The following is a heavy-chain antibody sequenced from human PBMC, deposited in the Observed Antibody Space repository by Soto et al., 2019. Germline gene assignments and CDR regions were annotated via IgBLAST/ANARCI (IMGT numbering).Heavy chain of an antibody. V-gene: IGHV3-30-3*01. D-gene: IGHD3-22*01. CDR2: ISYDGGNK. Sequence: GGSLRLSCAASGFTFSSYALQWVRQAPGKGLEWVAIISYDGGNKYYADSVDGRFTISRDNSKNTLYLQMNSLRAEDTAVYYCARGYSYDSSGYYLAYWGQGALVTVGS. CDR3: ARGYSYDSSGYYLAY. CDR1: GFTFSSYA. J-gene: IGHJ4*02.